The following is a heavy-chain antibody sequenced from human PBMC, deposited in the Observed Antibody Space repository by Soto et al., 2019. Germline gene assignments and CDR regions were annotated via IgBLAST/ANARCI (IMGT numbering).Heavy chain of an antibody. V-gene: IGHV4-31*03. CDR3: ARNYVDTAMVTSNWFDP. CDR1: GGSISSGGYY. Sequence: TLSLTCTVSGGSISSGGYYWSWIRQHPGKGLEWIGYIYYSGSTYYNPSLKSRVTISVDTSKNQFSLKLSSVTAADTAVYYCARNYVDTAMVTSNWFDPWGQGTLVTVSS. J-gene: IGHJ5*02. CDR2: IYYSGST. D-gene: IGHD5-18*01.